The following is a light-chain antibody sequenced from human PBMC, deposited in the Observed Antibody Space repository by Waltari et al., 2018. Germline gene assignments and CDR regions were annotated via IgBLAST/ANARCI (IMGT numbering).Light chain of an antibody. V-gene: IGKV1-39*01. CDR2: ATS. J-gene: IGKJ4*01. Sequence: IQMTQSPSSLSPSVGDRVTITCRASQNINNYLNWYHQTPGKAPKLLIYATSNLESGVPARFSGSGSGTDFTLTISSLQPEDFATYYCQQSYAIPRTFGGGTKVEI. CDR1: QNINNY. CDR3: QQSYAIPRT.